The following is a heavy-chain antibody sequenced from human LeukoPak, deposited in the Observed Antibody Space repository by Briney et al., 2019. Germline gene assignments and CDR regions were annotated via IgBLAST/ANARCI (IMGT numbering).Heavy chain of an antibody. Sequence: ASVKVSCTASGYTFTSYDINWVRQATGQGLEWMGWMNPNSGSTGYAQKFQGRVTMTRNTSISTAYMELSSLRSEDTAVYYCAREDGIVGASWFDPWGQGTLVTVSS. CDR1: GYTFTSYD. D-gene: IGHD1-26*01. CDR2: MNPNSGST. CDR3: AREDGIVGASWFDP. J-gene: IGHJ5*02. V-gene: IGHV1-8*01.